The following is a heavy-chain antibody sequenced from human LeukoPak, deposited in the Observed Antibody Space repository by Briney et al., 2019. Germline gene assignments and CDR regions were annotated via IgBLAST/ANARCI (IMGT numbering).Heavy chain of an antibody. Sequence: PGGSLRLSCTASGFTFTSHWMHWVRQVPGKGLVWVSRINGDGSGTNHADSVKGRFTISRDNSKNTLYLQMNSLRVEDTAVYYCAKVLYGAHDAFDIWGKGTMVTISS. D-gene: IGHD4-17*01. V-gene: IGHV3-74*01. J-gene: IGHJ3*02. CDR1: GFTFTSHW. CDR2: INGDGSGT. CDR3: AKVLYGAHDAFDI.